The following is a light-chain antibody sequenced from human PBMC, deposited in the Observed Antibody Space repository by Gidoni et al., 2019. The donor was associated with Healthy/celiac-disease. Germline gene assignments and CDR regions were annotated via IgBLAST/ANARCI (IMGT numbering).Light chain of an antibody. Sequence: DIQMTQSPSTLSASVGDRVTITCRARQRISRWLAWYQQKPGKAPNLLIYKASSLESGVPSRFSGSGSGTEFTLSINSLQPDDFTTYYCQQYNSYSWPFGQGTKVEIK. CDR1: QRISRW. J-gene: IGKJ1*01. CDR2: KAS. CDR3: QQYNSYSWP. V-gene: IGKV1-5*03.